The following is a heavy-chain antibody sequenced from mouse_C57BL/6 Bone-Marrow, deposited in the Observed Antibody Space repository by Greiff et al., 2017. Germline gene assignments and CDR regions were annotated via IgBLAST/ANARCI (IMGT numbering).Heavy chain of an antibody. CDR3: TSPGWDYEDAMDY. Sequence: EVQRVESGVGLVKPGGSLKLSCAASGFTFSSYAMSWVRQTPEKRLEWVAYISSGGDYSYYADTVKGRFTISRDNARNTLYLQMSSLTSEDTAMYYCTSPGWDYEDAMDYWGQGTSVTVSS. CDR1: GFTFSSYA. CDR2: ISSGGDYS. D-gene: IGHD2-4*01. J-gene: IGHJ4*01. V-gene: IGHV5-9-1*02.